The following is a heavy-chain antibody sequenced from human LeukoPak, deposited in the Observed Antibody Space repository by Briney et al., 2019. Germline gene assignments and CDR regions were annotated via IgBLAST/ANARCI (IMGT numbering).Heavy chain of an antibody. D-gene: IGHD6-13*01. Sequence: PSETLSLTCTVSGGSISSGSYYWSWIRQPAGKGLEWIGRIYTSGSTNYNPSLKSRVTISVDTSKNQFSLKLSSVTAADTAVYYCARLVVSSWYHEVLLGRDYWGQGTLVTVPS. J-gene: IGHJ4*02. CDR3: ARLVVSSWYHEVLLGRDY. CDR1: GGSISSGSYY. CDR2: IYTSGST. V-gene: IGHV4-61*02.